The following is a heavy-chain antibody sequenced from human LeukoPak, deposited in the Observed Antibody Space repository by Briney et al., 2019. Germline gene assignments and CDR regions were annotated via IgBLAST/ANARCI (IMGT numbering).Heavy chain of an antibody. V-gene: IGHV3-69-1*01. CDR1: GFRVSDYY. CDR3: ARGGRSEERYMDV. CDR2: IRDSGEA. Sequence: PGGSLRLSCAVSGFRVSDYYMSWVRQAPGKGLEWVGLIRDSGEAFYADFARGRFAISRDNAKNSLYLQMNSLRAEDTAVYYCARGGRSEERYMDVWGKGTTVTVSS. D-gene: IGHD1-26*01. J-gene: IGHJ6*03.